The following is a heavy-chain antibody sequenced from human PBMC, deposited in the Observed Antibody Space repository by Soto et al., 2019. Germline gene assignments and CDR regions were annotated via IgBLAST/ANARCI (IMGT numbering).Heavy chain of an antibody. Sequence: SETLSLTCAVYGGSFSGYYWSWIRQPPGKGLEWIGEINHSGSTNYNPSLKSRVTISVDTSKNQFSLKLSSVTAADTAVYYCVRPLTFDYTDYGSFDYWGQGTLVTVSS. D-gene: IGHD4-17*01. CDR2: INHSGST. V-gene: IGHV4-34*01. CDR3: VRPLTFDYTDYGSFDY. CDR1: GGSFSGYY. J-gene: IGHJ4*02.